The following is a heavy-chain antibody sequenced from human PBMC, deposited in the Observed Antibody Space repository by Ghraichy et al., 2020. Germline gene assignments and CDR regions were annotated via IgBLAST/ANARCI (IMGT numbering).Heavy chain of an antibody. D-gene: IGHD3-16*01. J-gene: IGHJ3*02. CDR2: ISGSGGST. Sequence: GGSLRLSCAASGFIFSSYAMSWVRQAPGKGLEWVSAISGSGGSTYYADSVKGRFTISRDNSKNTLYLQMNSLRAEDTAVYYCAKTIKITTAAFDIWGQGTMVTVSS. V-gene: IGHV3-23*01. CDR1: GFIFSSYA. CDR3: AKTIKITTAAFDI.